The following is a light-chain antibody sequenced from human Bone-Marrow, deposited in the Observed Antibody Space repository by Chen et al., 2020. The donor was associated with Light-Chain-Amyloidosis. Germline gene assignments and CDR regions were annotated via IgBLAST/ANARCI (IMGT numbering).Light chain of an antibody. CDR3: QVWDRSSDRPL. Sequence: SYVLTRPSWVAVAPGQTATIACGGNSIGSTSVHWYQQTQDQAPLLVVYDDSDRPSGIPERLSGSNSGNSATLTISRVEAGDDSVYYCQVWDRSSDRPLFGGATTLTVL. J-gene: IGLJ3*02. V-gene: IGLV3-21*02. CDR2: DDS. CDR1: SIGSTS.